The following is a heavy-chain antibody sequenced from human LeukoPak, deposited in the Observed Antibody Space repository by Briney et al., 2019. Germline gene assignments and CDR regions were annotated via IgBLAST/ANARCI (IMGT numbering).Heavy chain of an antibody. V-gene: IGHV3-30*03. J-gene: IGHJ4*02. CDR2: ISNDGSRK. D-gene: IGHD3-10*01. CDR1: GFTFSRHG. Sequence: GRSLRLSCAPSGFTFSRHGMHWVRQAPGKGLEWVAIISNDGSRKYYAHSVEGRFTISRDNAKNSLYLQMNSLRAEDTAVYYCARDRGGNYNYWGQGTLVTVSS. CDR3: ARDRGGNYNY.